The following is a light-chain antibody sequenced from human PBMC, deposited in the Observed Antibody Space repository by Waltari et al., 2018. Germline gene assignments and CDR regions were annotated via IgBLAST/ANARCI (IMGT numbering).Light chain of an antibody. V-gene: IGLV1-44*01. CDR3: AAWDDSLNGRV. J-gene: IGLJ1*01. CDR2: SND. CDR1: SSNIGSNT. Sequence: QSVLTQPPSASGTPGQRVTISCSGSSSNIGSNTVNWYQQLPGTAPKLLIYSNDQRPSGVPARFSGSKSGTSSSLAISGLQSEDEADYYCAAWDDSLNGRVFGTGTKVTVL.